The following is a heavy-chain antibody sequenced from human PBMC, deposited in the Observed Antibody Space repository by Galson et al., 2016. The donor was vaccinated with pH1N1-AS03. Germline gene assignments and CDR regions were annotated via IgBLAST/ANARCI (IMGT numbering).Heavy chain of an antibody. CDR2: ISSDSTTI. Sequence: SLRLPYAASGFTFNHYSMNWVRQAPGKGLEWVSYISSDSTTIYYADSVKGRFTISRDNAKNSLYLQMNSLTAEDTAIYYCARTSGAYFGSAFDIWGQGTMVTVSS. V-gene: IGHV3-48*04. CDR1: GFTFNHYS. D-gene: IGHD1-26*01. CDR3: ARTSGAYFGSAFDI. J-gene: IGHJ3*02.